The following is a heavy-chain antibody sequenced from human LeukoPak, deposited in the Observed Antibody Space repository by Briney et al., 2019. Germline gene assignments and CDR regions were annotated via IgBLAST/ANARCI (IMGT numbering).Heavy chain of an antibody. CDR2: IIPIFGTA. D-gene: IGHD4-17*01. CDR1: GGTFSSYA. V-gene: IGHV1-69*13. J-gene: IGHJ4*02. CDR3: ARGPTVTTWSMALKSGGYFDY. Sequence: SVKVSCKASGGTFSSYAISWVRQAPGQGLEWMGGIIPIFGTANYAQKFQGRATITADESTSTAYMELSSLRSEDTAVYYCARGPTVTTWSMALKSGGYFDYWGQGTLVTVSS.